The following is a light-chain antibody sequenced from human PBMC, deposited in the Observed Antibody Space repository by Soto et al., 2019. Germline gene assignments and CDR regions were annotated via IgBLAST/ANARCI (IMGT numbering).Light chain of an antibody. CDR1: SNDVGDYSI. J-gene: IGLJ1*01. V-gene: IGLV2-23*02. Sequence: QSALTQPASVSGSPGQSIAISCTGTSNDVGDYSIVSWYQQYPGRAPKLMIYEVTKRPSGVSNRFSGSKSGNTASLTISGLQAEDEADYYCCSYAGSGYVSGTGTKVTVL. CDR3: CSYAGSGYV. CDR2: EVT.